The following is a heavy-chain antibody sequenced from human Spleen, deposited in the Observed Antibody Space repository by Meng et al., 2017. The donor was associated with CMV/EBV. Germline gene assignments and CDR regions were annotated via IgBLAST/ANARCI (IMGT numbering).Heavy chain of an antibody. D-gene: IGHD6-6*01. CDR2: INSHSGAT. J-gene: IGHJ5*02. CDR3: LTYTSSSHSFGP. V-gene: IGHV1-2*02. CDR1: GYTFTGYY. Sequence: SCKASGYTFTGYYMHWVRQAPGQGLEWMGWINSHSGATQYAQKFQGRVTMTRDTSISTVYMDLSSLRSDDTADYYCLTYTSSSHSFGPWGQGTLVTVSS.